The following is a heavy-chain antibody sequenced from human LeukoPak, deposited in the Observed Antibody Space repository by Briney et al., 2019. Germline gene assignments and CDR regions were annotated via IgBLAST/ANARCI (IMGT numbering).Heavy chain of an antibody. V-gene: IGHV3-74*01. CDR2: INSDASTI. J-gene: IGHJ4*02. CDR3: AREDCTIGAVCSSLLDY. D-gene: IGHD2-8*01. Sequence: QTGGSLRLSCAASGLTFSSDWMHWVRQVPGKGLVWVSRINSDASTINYADSVKGRFTISRDNAKNTLYLQMNNLRAEDTAVYYCAREDCTIGAVCSSLLDYWGRGTLVTVSS. CDR1: GLTFSSDW.